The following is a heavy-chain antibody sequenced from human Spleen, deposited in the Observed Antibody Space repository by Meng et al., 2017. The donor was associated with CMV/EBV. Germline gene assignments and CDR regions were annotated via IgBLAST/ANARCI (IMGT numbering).Heavy chain of an antibody. CDR2: IYYSGST. V-gene: IGHV4-39*07. CDR1: GGYISSSSYD. CDR3: ARDPGLGTFDP. D-gene: IGHD1-26*01. Sequence: LKRQDSGAGLVKPSETLSTPCTVSGGYISSSSYDWGWIRQPPGKGLEWIGSIYYSGSTYYNPSLKSRVTISVDTSKNQFSLKLSSVTAADTAVYYCARDPGLGTFDPWGQGTLVTVS. J-gene: IGHJ5*02.